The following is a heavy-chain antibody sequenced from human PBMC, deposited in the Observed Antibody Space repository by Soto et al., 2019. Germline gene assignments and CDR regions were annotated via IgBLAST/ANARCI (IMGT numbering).Heavy chain of an antibody. V-gene: IGHV4-4*02. D-gene: IGHD5-18*01. CDR2: IYHSGST. J-gene: IGHJ4*02. CDR3: ARRSGYSYGPTYYFDY. CDR1: GGSISSSNW. Sequence: PSETLSLTCAVSGGSISSSNWWSWVRQPPGKGLEWIGEIYHSGSTNYNPSLKSRVTISVGKSKNQFSLKLSSVTAADTAVYYCARRSGYSYGPTYYFDYWGQGTLVTVSS.